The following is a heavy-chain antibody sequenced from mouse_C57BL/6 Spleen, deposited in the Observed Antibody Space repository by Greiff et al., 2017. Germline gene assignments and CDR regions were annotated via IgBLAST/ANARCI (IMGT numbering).Heavy chain of an antibody. Sequence: QVQLQQPGAELVRPGSSVKLSCKASGYTFTSYWMHWVKQRPIQGLEWIGNIDPSDSETHYNQKFKDKATLTVDKSSSTAYMQLSSLTSEDSAVYYGAKYCGSSGYFDVWGTGTTVTVSS. D-gene: IGHD1-1*01. CDR3: AKYCGSSGYFDV. V-gene: IGHV1-52*01. CDR1: GYTFTSYW. J-gene: IGHJ1*03. CDR2: IDPSDSET.